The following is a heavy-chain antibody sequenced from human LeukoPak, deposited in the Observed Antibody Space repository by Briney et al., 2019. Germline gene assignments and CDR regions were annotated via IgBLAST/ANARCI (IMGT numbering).Heavy chain of an antibody. CDR2: INTNTGNP. D-gene: IGHD3-10*01. CDR3: ARELCVRGSGSYCPFDY. Sequence: ASVKVSCKGSGYTFSSYGISWVRQAPGQGLEWMGWINTNTGNPTYGQGFTGRFVFSLDTSVSTAYLQISSLKAEDTAVYYCARELCVRGSGSYCPFDYWGQGTLVTVSS. J-gene: IGHJ4*02. CDR1: GYTFSSYG. V-gene: IGHV7-4-1*02.